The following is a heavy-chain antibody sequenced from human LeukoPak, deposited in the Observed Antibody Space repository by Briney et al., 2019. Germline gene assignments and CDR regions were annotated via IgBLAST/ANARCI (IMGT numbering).Heavy chain of an antibody. CDR1: GYTFTSYG. Sequence: ASVKVSCKASGYTFTSYGISWVRQAPGQGLEWMGWISAYNGNTNYAQKLQGRVTMTTDTSTSTAYMELRSLRSDDTAVYYCARDLTRRGGAYYYDSSGYYYLGGDAFDIWGQGTMVTVSS. CDR3: ARDLTRRGGAYYYDSSGYYYLGGDAFDI. V-gene: IGHV1-18*01. J-gene: IGHJ3*02. D-gene: IGHD3-22*01. CDR2: ISAYNGNT.